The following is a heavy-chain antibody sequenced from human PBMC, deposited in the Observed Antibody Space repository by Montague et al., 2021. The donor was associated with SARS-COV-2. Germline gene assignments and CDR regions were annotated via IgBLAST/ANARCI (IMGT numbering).Heavy chain of an antibody. D-gene: IGHD1-14*01. CDR3: ARGGMGSRGHYFDY. V-gene: IGHV4-34*01. J-gene: IGHJ4*02. Sequence: SETLSLTCAVYGGSFSNYYWTWIRQPPGKGLEWIGEINHSGSTNYNPSLKSRVTISVDTSKNQFSLKLGSVTAADTAVYFCARGGMGSRGHYFDYWGQGTLVTVSS. CDR1: GGSFSNYY. CDR2: INHSGST.